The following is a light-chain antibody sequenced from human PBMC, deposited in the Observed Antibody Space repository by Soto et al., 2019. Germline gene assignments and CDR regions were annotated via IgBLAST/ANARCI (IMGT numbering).Light chain of an antibody. J-gene: IGKJ1*01. Sequence: DIQMTQSPSTLSASVGDRVTITCGASQSISSWLAWYQQKPGTAPKLLIYDASTLESGVPSRFSGSGSGTEFTLTISSLQPDDFATYYCQQYNSYSRTFGQGTKVDIK. CDR3: QQYNSYSRT. CDR1: QSISSW. CDR2: DAS. V-gene: IGKV1-5*01.